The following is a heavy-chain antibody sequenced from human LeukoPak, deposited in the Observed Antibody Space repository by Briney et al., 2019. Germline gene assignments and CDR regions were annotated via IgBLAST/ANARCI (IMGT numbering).Heavy chain of an antibody. CDR2: IIPILGTA. Sequence: SVKVSCKASGGTFSSYAIRWVRQAPGQGLEWMGGIIPILGTANYAQKFQGRVTITADESTSTAYMELSSLRSEDTAVYYCARENRQKEYSSSSGGYYYYMDVWGKGTTVTVSS. D-gene: IGHD6-6*01. CDR1: GGTFSSYA. J-gene: IGHJ6*03. V-gene: IGHV1-69*13. CDR3: ARENRQKEYSSSSGGYYYYMDV.